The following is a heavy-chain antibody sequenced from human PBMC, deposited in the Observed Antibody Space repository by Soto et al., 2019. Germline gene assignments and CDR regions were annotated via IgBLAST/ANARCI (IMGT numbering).Heavy chain of an antibody. CDR3: AIHFYYGSGSYYAVDY. J-gene: IGHJ4*02. V-gene: IGHV3-23*01. Sequence: EVQLLESGGGLVQPGGSLRLSCVVSGFTFNNYAMNWVRQAPGKGLEWVSGISASGGSTYYADSLEGRFTISRDSSKHPLYLQMNRLRADDTAIYYCAIHFYYGSGSYYAVDYWGQGTLVTVSS. CDR2: ISASGGST. CDR1: GFTFNNYA. D-gene: IGHD3-10*01.